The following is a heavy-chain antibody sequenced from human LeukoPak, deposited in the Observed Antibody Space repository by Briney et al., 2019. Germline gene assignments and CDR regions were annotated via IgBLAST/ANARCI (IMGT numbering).Heavy chain of an antibody. J-gene: IGHJ4*02. CDR2: MYSGGTT. CDR1: GFTVSSKY. V-gene: IGHV3-53*01. CDR3: AGLDLHYSSGWYFFDY. Sequence: GGSLRLSCAASGFTVSSKYMSWVRQAPGKGLEWVSVMYSGGTTSYADSVEGRFTISRDNSKNTLSLQMNSLRAEDTAVYYCAGLDLHYSSGWYFFDYWGQGTLVTVSS. D-gene: IGHD6-19*01.